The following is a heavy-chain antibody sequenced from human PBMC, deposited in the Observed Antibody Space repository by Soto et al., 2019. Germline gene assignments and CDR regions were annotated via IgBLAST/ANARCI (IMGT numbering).Heavy chain of an antibody. CDR3: ARDGDVNTGFGKDY. D-gene: IGHD3-16*01. CDR1: GFTFSSYG. CDR2: IWHDGGNK. V-gene: IGHV3-33*01. J-gene: IGHJ4*02. Sequence: QVQLVESGGGVVQPERSLRLSCAASGFTFSSYGMHWVRQAPGKGLEWVAFIWHDGGNKFYAESVKGRFTISRDNSKNTLYLQMTSLSAEDTAMYYCARDGDVNTGFGKDYWGQGTLVTVSS.